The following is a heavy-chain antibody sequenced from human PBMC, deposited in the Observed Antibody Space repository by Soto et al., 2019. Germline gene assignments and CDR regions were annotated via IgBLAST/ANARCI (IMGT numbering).Heavy chain of an antibody. CDR2: IYHTGKT. V-gene: IGHV4-31*03. CDR1: GDAIYIGGYY. J-gene: IGHJ5*02. D-gene: IGHD2-2*01. CDR3: ARDGSRTANWIVP. Sequence: SETLSLTCTVSGDAIYIGGYYWTWIRQHPGKGLEWIGYIYHTGKTYYNPSLESRVTMSVDTSKTQFSLKLASVTAADTAVYYFARDGSRTANWIVPWGQGTLLT.